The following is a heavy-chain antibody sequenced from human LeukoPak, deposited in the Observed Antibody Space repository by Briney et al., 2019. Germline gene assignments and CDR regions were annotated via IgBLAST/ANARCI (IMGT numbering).Heavy chain of an antibody. D-gene: IGHD6-6*01. CDR1: GYTFTSYG. CDR2: TSAYNGNT. V-gene: IGHV1-18*01. J-gene: IGHJ4*02. Sequence: ASAKVSCKTSGYTFTSYGISWVRQAPGQGLEWMGWTSAYNGNTNYAQKLQGRVTMTTDTSTSTAYMELRSLRSDDTAVYFCARDLGESSSYPFDYWGQGTLVTVSS. CDR3: ARDLGESSSYPFDY.